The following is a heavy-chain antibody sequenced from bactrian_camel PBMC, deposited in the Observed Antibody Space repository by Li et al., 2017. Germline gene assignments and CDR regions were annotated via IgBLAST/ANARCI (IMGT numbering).Heavy chain of an antibody. CDR1: GSIQRTNC. CDR3: AADPQWWHLMANYNY. J-gene: IGHJ4*01. D-gene: IGHD7*01. V-gene: IGHV3S53*01. Sequence: HVQLVESGGGSVQAGGSLRLSCAASGSIQRTNCMGWFRQAPGKERDWVATDNGVGTTYYGDSVKGRFTISKDNSEGILSLQMGSLKPEDTATYYCAADPQWWHLMANYNYWGHGTQVTVS. CDR2: DNGVGTT.